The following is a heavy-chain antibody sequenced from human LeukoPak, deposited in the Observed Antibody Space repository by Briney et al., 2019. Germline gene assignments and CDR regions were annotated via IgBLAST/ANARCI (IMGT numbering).Heavy chain of an antibody. CDR1: GGSISNYY. J-gene: IGHJ3*02. CDR2: IYTSGRT. V-gene: IGHV4-4*07. D-gene: IGHD3-22*01. Sequence: SETLSLTCTVSGGSISNYYWTWIRQPAGRGLEWIGRIYTSGRTSYNPSLKSRVTMSVDTSKSQFSLRLTSVTAADTAVYYCARSDYYDSNNYSPHAFDIWGQGTMVTVSS. CDR3: ARSDYYDSNNYSPHAFDI.